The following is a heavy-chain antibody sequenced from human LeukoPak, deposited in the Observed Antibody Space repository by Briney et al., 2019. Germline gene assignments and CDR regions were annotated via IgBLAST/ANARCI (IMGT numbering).Heavy chain of an antibody. CDR3: AREDTLSAFDI. V-gene: IGHV3-53*01. Sequence: GGSLRLSYAASGFTVSSNYMSWVRQAPGKGLEWVSVIYSGGSTYYADSVKGRFTISRDNSKNTLYLQMNSVRAEDTAVYYCAREDTLSAFDIWGQGTMVTVSS. CDR2: IYSGGST. D-gene: IGHD2-2*02. CDR1: GFTVSSNY. J-gene: IGHJ3*02.